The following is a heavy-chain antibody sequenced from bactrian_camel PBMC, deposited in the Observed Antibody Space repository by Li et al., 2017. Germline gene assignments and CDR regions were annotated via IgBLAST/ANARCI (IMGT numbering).Heavy chain of an antibody. D-gene: IGHD7*01. CDR2: INSGGSRT. CDR3: ANSGEYWSGGALVGRDYND. V-gene: IGHV3S1*01. J-gene: IGHJ4*01. Sequence: HVQLVESGGALVQPGGSVRLSCVAPGFTSSTVSMNWVRQAPGKGLEWVSGINSGGSRTYYADSVKGRFTISRDMAKNTLYLQLNSLKTEDTAMYYCANSGEYWSGGALVGRDYNDWGQGTQVTVS. CDR1: GFTSSTVS.